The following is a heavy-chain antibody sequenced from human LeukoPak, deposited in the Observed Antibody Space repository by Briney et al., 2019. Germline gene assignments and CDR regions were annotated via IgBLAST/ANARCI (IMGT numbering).Heavy chain of an antibody. Sequence: SETLSLTCSVSGGSIGRSSYYWGWTRQPPGKGLEWIGSIYYSGGTYYNPSLKSRVTISVDASRNQFSLKLGSVTAADTAVYYCARHGSIATGAFTYWGQGTLVTVSS. V-gene: IGHV4-39*01. D-gene: IGHD6-13*01. CDR1: GGSIGRSSYY. CDR2: IYYSGGT. J-gene: IGHJ4*02. CDR3: ARHGSIATGAFTY.